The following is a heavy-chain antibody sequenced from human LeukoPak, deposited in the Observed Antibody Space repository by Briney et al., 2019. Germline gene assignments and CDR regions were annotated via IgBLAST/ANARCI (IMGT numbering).Heavy chain of an antibody. J-gene: IGHJ4*02. D-gene: IGHD3-10*01. CDR1: GGTFSIYA. V-gene: IGHV1-69*05. CDR3: ARDRYYGSGSYFDY. Sequence: SVKVSCKASGGTFSIYAISWVRHAPGQGLELMGGIIPIFGTANYAQKFQGRVTITTDESTSTAYMELSSLRSEDSAVYDCARDRYYGSGSYFDYWGQGTLVTVSS. CDR2: IIPIFGTA.